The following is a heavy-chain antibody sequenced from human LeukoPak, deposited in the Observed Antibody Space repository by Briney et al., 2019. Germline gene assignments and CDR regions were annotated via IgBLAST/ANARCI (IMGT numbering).Heavy chain of an antibody. J-gene: IGHJ6*02. V-gene: IGHV5-51*01. CDR2: IYPGDSDT. CDR3: ARLSTRRLQNPQYYGMDV. D-gene: IGHD6-25*01. CDR1: GYSFTNYW. Sequence: GESLKISCKGSGYSFTNYWIGWVRQMPGKGLESMGIIYPGDSDTRYNPSFQGQVTISVDKSISTACLQWGSLKASDTAIYYCARLSTRRLQNPQYYGMDVWSQGTTVTVSS.